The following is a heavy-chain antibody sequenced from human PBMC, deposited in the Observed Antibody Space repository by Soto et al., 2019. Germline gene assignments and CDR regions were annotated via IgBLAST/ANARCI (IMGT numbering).Heavy chain of an antibody. CDR1: GFTFSSYG. J-gene: IGHJ4*02. CDR2: ISYDGSNK. Sequence: QAQLVESGGGVVQPGRSLKLSCAASGFTFSSYGMHWVRQAPGKGLECVAAISYDGSNKNYIDSVRGRLTISRDNIKXXXXXXXXXXXXXXXXXXXXXXXTXXXDYFDQWGQGTLVTVSS. CDR3: XXXTXXXDYFDQ. V-gene: IGHV3-30*03.